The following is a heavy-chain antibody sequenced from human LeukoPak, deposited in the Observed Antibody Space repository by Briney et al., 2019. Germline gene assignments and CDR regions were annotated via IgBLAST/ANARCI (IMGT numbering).Heavy chain of an antibody. V-gene: IGHV3-7*01. Sequence: PGGSLRLSCAASGFTFIAYSMTWVRQAPGKGLEWVANIRQDGGEKFYVDSVEGRFTISRDNADNSLYLQMNSLRAEDTAIYYCARIYDSGGSSYVGAFDVWGQGTVVTVSS. CDR3: ARIYDSGGSSYVGAFDV. J-gene: IGHJ3*01. CDR2: IRQDGGEK. D-gene: IGHD3-22*01. CDR1: GFTFIAYS.